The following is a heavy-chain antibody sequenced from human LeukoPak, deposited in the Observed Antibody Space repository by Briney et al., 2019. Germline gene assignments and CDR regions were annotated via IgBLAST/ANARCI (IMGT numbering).Heavy chain of an antibody. CDR1: GDSVSSNSAA. Sequence: SQTLSLTCAISGDSVSSNSAAWNWIRQSPSRGLEWLGKTYYRSKWYNDYAVSVKSRITINPDTSKNQFSLQLSSVTPEDTAVYYCAGFYDILTGYPNWFDPWGQGTLVTVSS. J-gene: IGHJ5*02. CDR2: TYYRSKWYN. D-gene: IGHD3-9*01. V-gene: IGHV6-1*01. CDR3: AGFYDILTGYPNWFDP.